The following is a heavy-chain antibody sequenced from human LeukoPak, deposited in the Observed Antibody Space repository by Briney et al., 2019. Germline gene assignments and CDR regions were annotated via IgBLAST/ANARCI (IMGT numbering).Heavy chain of an antibody. CDR2: INPNSGGT. CDR3: ARDTSETDTPFDY. V-gene: IGHV1-2*02. CDR1: GYTFTGYY. Sequence: ASVKVSCKASGYTFTGYYMHWVRQAPGQGLEWMGWINPNSGGTNYAQKFQGRVTMTRDTSISTAYIELSRLRSDDTAVYYCARDTSETDTPFDYWGRGTLVTVSS. J-gene: IGHJ4*02. D-gene: IGHD1-14*01.